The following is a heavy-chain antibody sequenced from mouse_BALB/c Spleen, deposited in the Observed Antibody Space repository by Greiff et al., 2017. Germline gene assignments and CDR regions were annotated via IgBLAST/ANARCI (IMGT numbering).Heavy chain of an antibody. CDR1: GYSITSGYY. Sequence: EVKLVESGPGLVKPSQSLSLTCSVTGYSITSGYYWNWIRQIPGNKLEWMGYISYDGSNNYNPSLKNRISITRDTSKNQFFLKLNSVTTEDTATYYCAREGGNYWGYYAMDYWGQGTSVTVSS. CDR2: ISYDGSN. V-gene: IGHV3-6*02. CDR3: AREGGNYWGYYAMDY. D-gene: IGHD2-1*01. J-gene: IGHJ4*01.